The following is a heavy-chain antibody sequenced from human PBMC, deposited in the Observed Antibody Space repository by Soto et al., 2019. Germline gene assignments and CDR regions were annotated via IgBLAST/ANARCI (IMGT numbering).Heavy chain of an antibody. CDR2: ISYDGSNK. D-gene: IGHD2-2*01. V-gene: IGHV3-30*18. Sequence: PGGSLRLSCAASGFTFSSYGMHWVRQAPGKGLEWVAVISYDGSNKYYADSVKGRFTISRDNSKNTLYLQMNSLRAEDTAVYYCAKARPRYCSSTSCYWRGVFDYWGQGTLVTVSS. CDR1: GFTFSSYG. CDR3: AKARPRYCSSTSCYWRGVFDY. J-gene: IGHJ4*02.